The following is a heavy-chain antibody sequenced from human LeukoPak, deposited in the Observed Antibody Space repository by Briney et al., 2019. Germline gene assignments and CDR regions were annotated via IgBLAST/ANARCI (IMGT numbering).Heavy chain of an antibody. D-gene: IGHD1-26*01. V-gene: IGHV1-8*01. CDR2: MNPNSGNT. J-gene: IGHJ4*02. CDR3: ARDLARRIVGATPAY. CDR1: GYTFTSYD. Sequence: ASVKVSCKASGYTFTSYDINWVRQATGQGLEWMGWMNPNSGNTGYAQKFQGRVTMTKNTSISTAYMELSSLRSDDTAVYYCARDLARRIVGATPAYWGQGTLVTVSS.